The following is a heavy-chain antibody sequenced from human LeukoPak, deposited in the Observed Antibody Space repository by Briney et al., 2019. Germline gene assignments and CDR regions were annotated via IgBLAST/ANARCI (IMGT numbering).Heavy chain of an antibody. CDR1: GGSINRFY. V-gene: IGHV4-59*08. CDR2: VNYSGST. CDR3: ARQDYYYDSSGYFPGDP. Sequence: SETLSLTCTVSGGSINRFYWSWIRQPPGKGLEWIGYVNYSGSTDYNPSLKSRVSISVDTSKNQFSLKLSSVTAADTAVYYCARQDYYYDSSGYFPGDPWGQGTLVTVSS. J-gene: IGHJ5*02. D-gene: IGHD3-22*01.